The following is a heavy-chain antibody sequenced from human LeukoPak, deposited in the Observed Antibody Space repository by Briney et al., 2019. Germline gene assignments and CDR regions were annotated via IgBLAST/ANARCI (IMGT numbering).Heavy chain of an antibody. CDR1: GFTFSSYA. J-gene: IGHJ4*02. Sequence: LPGGSLRLSCAASGFTFSSYAMSWVRQAPGKGLEWVSAISGSGGSTYYADSVKGRFTISRDNSKNTLYLQMNSLRAEDTAVYYCAKHGSGRGDYFDYWGQGTLVTVSS. CDR3: AKHGSGRGDYFDY. D-gene: IGHD3-10*01. V-gene: IGHV3-23*01. CDR2: ISGSGGST.